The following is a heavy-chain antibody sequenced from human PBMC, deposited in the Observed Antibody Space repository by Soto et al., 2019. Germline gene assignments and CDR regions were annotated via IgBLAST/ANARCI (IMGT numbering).Heavy chain of an antibody. V-gene: IGHV1-8*01. CDR3: ARGIKSRDYSRWFDT. CDR2: INPNNGNT. D-gene: IGHD4-17*01. J-gene: IGHJ5*02. Sequence: QVQLVQSGAEVKKPGASVKVSCKASGYTFTSYGINWARQASGQGLEYLGWINPNNGNTGYVQKFQGRVTMTRDTSISTAYMELSSLRSEDTAVYYCARGIKSRDYSRWFDTWGQGTLVTVSS. CDR1: GYTFTSYG.